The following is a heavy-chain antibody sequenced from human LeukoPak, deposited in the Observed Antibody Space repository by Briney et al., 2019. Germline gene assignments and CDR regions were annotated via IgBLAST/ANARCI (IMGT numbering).Heavy chain of an antibody. CDR1: GGTFSSYA. CDR3: ARVPMTTVTDYYYYYYMDV. D-gene: IGHD4-17*01. J-gene: IGHJ6*03. V-gene: IGHV1-69*05. Sequence: SVKVSCKASGGTFSSYAISWVRQAPGQGLEWMGGIIPIFGTANYAQKFQGRVTITTDESTSTAYMELSSLRSEDTAVYYCARVPMTTVTDYYYYYYMDVWGKGTTVTVSS. CDR2: IIPIFGTA.